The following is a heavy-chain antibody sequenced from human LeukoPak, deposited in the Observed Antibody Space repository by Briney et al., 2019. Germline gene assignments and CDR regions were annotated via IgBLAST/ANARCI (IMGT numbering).Heavy chain of an antibody. V-gene: IGHV4-39*07. D-gene: IGHD1-26*01. CDR3: ARTGGSFYYYYYMDV. CDR2: IHYTGTT. CDR1: GGSISSYN. J-gene: IGHJ6*03. Sequence: PSETLSLTCTVSGGSISSYNWGWIRQPPGKGLEWIGSIHYTGTTYYSPSLKSRVTISFDTSKNQFSLKLSSVTAADTAVYYCARTGGSFYYYYYMDVWGKGTTVTVSS.